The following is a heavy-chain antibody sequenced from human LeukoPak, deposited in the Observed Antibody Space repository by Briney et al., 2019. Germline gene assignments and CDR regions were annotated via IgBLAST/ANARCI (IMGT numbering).Heavy chain of an antibody. V-gene: IGHV3-66*02. Sequence: GGSLRLSCAASGIIISSNYLSWVRQAPGKGLEWVSAIYREGTPYYTDSVKGRFTISRDNSKNTMYLQMNSLRAEDTAVYYCVTQVDATTIFDYWGQGTLVTVSS. CDR1: GIIISSNY. D-gene: IGHD5-24*01. CDR2: IYREGTP. J-gene: IGHJ4*02. CDR3: VTQVDATTIFDY.